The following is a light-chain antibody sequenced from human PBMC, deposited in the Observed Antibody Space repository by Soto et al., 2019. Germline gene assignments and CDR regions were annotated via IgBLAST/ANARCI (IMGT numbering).Light chain of an antibody. CDR1: QSLLHTDGYNY. CDR3: IQSLQTPRT. Sequence: DLVMTQSPLSLPVTPGEPASISCRSSQSLLHTDGYNYLDWFLQKPGQSPQLLIYVASNRASGVPDRFSGSGSGTDFTLKISRVEAEDVGVYYCIQSLQTPRTFGQGTKVEI. V-gene: IGKV2-28*01. CDR2: VAS. J-gene: IGKJ1*01.